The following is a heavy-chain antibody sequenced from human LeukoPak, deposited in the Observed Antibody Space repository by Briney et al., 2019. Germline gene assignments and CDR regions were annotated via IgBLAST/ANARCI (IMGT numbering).Heavy chain of an antibody. CDR1: GFTFSSYA. CDR2: ISGSGGST. J-gene: IGHJ6*03. CDR3: AKDPGNRLLDYMDV. V-gene: IGHV3-23*01. Sequence: GGSLRLSCAASGFTFSSYAMSWFRQAPGKGREWFSAISGSGGSTYYADSVKGRFTISRDNSKNTLYLQMNSLRAEDTAVYYCAKDPGNRLLDYMDVWGKGTTVTVSS. D-gene: IGHD2/OR15-2a*01.